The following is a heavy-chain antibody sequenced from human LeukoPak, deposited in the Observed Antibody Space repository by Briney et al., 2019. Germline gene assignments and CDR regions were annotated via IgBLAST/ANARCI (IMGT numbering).Heavy chain of an antibody. CDR1: GGSISTNY. V-gene: IGHV4-59*01. CDR3: AREYFSANYFFYYMDV. J-gene: IGHJ6*03. Sequence: PSETLSLTCTVSGGSISTNYWSWIRQPPGKGLEWIGYVYYSGSTNYSPSLQSRVTISIDTSKNQFSLKLNSVTAADTAVYYCAREYFSANYFFYYMDVWGTGTTVTVSS. D-gene: IGHD3-3*01. CDR2: VYYSGST.